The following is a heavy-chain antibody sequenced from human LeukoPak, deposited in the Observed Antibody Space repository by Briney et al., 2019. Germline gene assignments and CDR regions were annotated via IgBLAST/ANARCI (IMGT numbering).Heavy chain of an antibody. CDR1: GFTFSSYS. Sequence: PGGSLRLSCAASGFTFSSYSMNWVRQAPGKGLEWVSSISSSSSYIYYADSVKGRFTISRDNAKNSLYLQMNSLRAEDTAVYYCARASMIVESAFDIWGQGTMVTVSS. CDR3: ARASMIVESAFDI. V-gene: IGHV3-21*01. D-gene: IGHD3-22*01. J-gene: IGHJ3*02. CDR2: ISSSSSYI.